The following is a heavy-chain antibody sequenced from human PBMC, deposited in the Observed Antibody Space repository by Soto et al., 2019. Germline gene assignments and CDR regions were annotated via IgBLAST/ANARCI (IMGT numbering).Heavy chain of an antibody. V-gene: IGHV1-2*04. CDR2: INANSGGT. D-gene: IGHD4-17*01. J-gene: IGHJ4*02. Sequence: GASVKVSCKASGYTFTSYAMHWVRQAPGQRLEWMGWINANSGGTNYAQKFQGWVTMTRDTSISTAYMELSRLRSDDTAVYYCARGSSEATVTAGAYYFDYWGQGTLVTVPQ. CDR3: ARGSSEATVTAGAYYFDY. CDR1: GYTFTSYA.